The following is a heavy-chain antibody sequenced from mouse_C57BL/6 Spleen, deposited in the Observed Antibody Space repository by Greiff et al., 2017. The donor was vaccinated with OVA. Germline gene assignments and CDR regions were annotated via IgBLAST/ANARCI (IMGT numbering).Heavy chain of an antibody. CDR1: GFSLSTSGMG. J-gene: IGHJ1*03. Sequence: QVTLKESGPGILQSSQTLSLTCSFSGFSLSTSGMGVSWIRQPSGKGLEWLAHIYWDDDTRYNPSLKSRLTISKDTSRNQVFLKITSVDTSDTATYYCARYGSSYWYFDVWGTGTTVTVSS. CDR2: IYWDDDT. V-gene: IGHV8-12*01. D-gene: IGHD1-1*01. CDR3: ARYGSSYWYFDV.